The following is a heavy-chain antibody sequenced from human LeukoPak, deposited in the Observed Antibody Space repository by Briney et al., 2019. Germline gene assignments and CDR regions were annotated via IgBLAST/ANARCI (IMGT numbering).Heavy chain of an antibody. D-gene: IGHD2-21*02. Sequence: GGSLRLSCAASGSTFSSYAMSWVRQAPGKGLEWVSAISGGGDNTYYADSVKGRFTVSRDNSKNTLYVQMKSLRAEDTAVYYCAKDFVVVPGNVNYFDYWGQGTLVTVSS. CDR2: ISGGGDNT. J-gene: IGHJ4*02. CDR1: GSTFSSYA. CDR3: AKDFVVVPGNVNYFDY. V-gene: IGHV3-23*01.